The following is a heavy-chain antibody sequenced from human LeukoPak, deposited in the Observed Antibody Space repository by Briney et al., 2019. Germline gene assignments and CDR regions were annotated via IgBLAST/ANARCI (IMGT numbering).Heavy chain of an antibody. CDR3: ARLVEMATIIDY. Sequence: PSETLSLTCTVSGGSISSYYWSWIRQPPGKGLESIGYIYYSGSTNYDPSLKSRVTISVDTSKNQFSLKLGSVTAADTAVYYCARLVEMATIIDYWGQGTLVTVSS. CDR2: IYYSGST. D-gene: IGHD5-24*01. J-gene: IGHJ4*02. V-gene: IGHV4-59*01. CDR1: GGSISSYY.